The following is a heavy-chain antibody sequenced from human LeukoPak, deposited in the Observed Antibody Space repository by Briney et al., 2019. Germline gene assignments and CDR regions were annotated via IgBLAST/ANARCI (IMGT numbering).Heavy chain of an antibody. CDR3: ARDQGDDRLTGYYKGDYYGMDV. J-gene: IGHJ6*02. Sequence: PGGSLRLSCEVSGFTFSSYVMHWVRQAPGKGLECLALISYDGNNKYYADSVEGRFTISRDNSKNTLYLQMSSLRAEDTAVYYCARDQGDDRLTGYYKGDYYGMDVWGQGTTVTVS. CDR2: ISYDGNNK. V-gene: IGHV3-30-3*01. D-gene: IGHD3-9*01. CDR1: GFTFSSYV.